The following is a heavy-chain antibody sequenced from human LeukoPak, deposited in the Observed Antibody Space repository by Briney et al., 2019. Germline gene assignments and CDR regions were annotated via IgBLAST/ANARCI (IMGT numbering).Heavy chain of an antibody. CDR2: INHSGST. Sequence: SETLSLTCAVYGGSFSGYYWSWIRQPPGKGLEWIGEINHSGSTNYNPSLKSRVTISVDTSKNQFSLKLSSVTAADTAVYYCARNTYCSGGSCYLLDFYYYYMDVWGKGTTVTVSS. J-gene: IGHJ6*03. D-gene: IGHD2-15*01. CDR3: ARNTYCSGGSCYLLDFYYYYMDV. V-gene: IGHV4-34*01. CDR1: GGSFSGYY.